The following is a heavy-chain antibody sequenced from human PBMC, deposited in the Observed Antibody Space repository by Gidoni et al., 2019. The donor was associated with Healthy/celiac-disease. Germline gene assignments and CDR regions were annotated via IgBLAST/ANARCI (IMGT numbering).Heavy chain of an antibody. Sequence: QVQLAQSGSEVQKPGSSVKVSCKASGGTFSSYAIFGTANYAQKFQGRVTITADESTSTAYMELSSLRSEDTAVYYCARASCYGSGGSCKYYFDYWGQGTLVTVSS. CDR2: FGTA. CDR3: ARASCYGSGGSCKYYFDY. D-gene: IGHD2-15*01. J-gene: IGHJ4*02. CDR1: GGTFSSYA. V-gene: IGHV1-69*01.